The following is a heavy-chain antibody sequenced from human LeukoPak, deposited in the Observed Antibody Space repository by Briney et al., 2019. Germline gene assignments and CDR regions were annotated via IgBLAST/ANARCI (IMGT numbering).Heavy chain of an antibody. CDR3: ASDYYDSSGLLDDAFDI. CDR2: IWYDGSNK. V-gene: IGHV3-33*01. D-gene: IGHD3-22*01. J-gene: IGHJ3*02. Sequence: RRSLRLSCAASGFTFSSYGMHWVRQAPGKGLEWVAVIWYDGSNKYYADSVKGRFTISRDNSKNTLYLQMNSLRAEDTAVYYCASDYYDSSGLLDDAFDIWGQGTMVTVSS. CDR1: GFTFSSYG.